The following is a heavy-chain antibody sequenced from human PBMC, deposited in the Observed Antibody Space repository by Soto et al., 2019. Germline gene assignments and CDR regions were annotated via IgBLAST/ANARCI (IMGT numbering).Heavy chain of an antibody. CDR2: IIPIFGTA. Sequence: SVKVSCKASGGTFSSYAISWVRQAPGQGLEWMGGIIPIFGTANYAQKFQGRVTITADESTSTAYMELSSLRSEDTAVYYCATHRPHYPDTLTGLIDYWGQGTLVTVSS. CDR3: ATHRPHYPDTLTGLIDY. D-gene: IGHD3-9*01. V-gene: IGHV1-69*13. CDR1: GGTFSSYA. J-gene: IGHJ4*02.